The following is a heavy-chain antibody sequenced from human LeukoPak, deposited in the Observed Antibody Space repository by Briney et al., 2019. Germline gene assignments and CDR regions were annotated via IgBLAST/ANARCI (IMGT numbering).Heavy chain of an antibody. CDR1: GGSISSSSYY. CDR2: IYYSGST. Sequence: SETLSLTCTVSGGSISSSSYYWGWIRQPPGKGLEWIGSIYYSGSTYYNPSLKSRVTISVDTSKNQFSLALSSVTAADTAVYYCASPRRIAVAVDYWGQGTLVTVSS. J-gene: IGHJ4*02. V-gene: IGHV4-39*01. D-gene: IGHD6-19*01. CDR3: ASPRRIAVAVDY.